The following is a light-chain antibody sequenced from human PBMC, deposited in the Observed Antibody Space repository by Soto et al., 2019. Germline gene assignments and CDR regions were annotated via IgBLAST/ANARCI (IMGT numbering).Light chain of an antibody. CDR2: DAS. CDR3: QQRGYWPPIT. CDR1: QSVSSH. Sequence: EIVMTQSPATLSVSPGEGATVSCRASQSVSSHLAWYQHKPGQAPRLLFYDASHRATGIPARFSGSGSGTDFTLTISSLEPEDFGVYYCQQRGYWPPITFGQGTRLEIK. J-gene: IGKJ5*01. V-gene: IGKV3-11*01.